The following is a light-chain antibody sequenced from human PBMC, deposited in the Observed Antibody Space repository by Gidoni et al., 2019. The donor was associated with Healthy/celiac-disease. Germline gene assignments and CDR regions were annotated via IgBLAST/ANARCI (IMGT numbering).Light chain of an antibody. Sequence: SYDLTQPPSVPVSPGQTARITCSGDALPKQYAYWYQQKPGQAPVLVIYKDSERPSGIPERFSGSSSGTTVTLTISGVQAEDEADYYCQSADSSGTYQVFGGGTKLTVL. J-gene: IGLJ2*01. CDR2: KDS. CDR3: QSADSSGTYQV. CDR1: ALPKQY. V-gene: IGLV3-25*02.